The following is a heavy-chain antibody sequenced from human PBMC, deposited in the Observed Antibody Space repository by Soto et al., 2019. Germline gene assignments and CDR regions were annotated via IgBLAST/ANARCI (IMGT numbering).Heavy chain of an antibody. Sequence: GGSLRLSCAASGFTFSSYGMHWVRQAPGKGLEWVAVISYDGSNKYYADSVKGRFTISRDNSKNTLYLQMNSLRAEDTAKYYYDSSRGRHDAFDIWGQGTMVTVSS. CDR1: GFTFSSYG. J-gene: IGHJ3*02. CDR3: DSSRGRHDAFDI. D-gene: IGHD2-2*01. CDR2: ISYDGSNK. V-gene: IGHV3-30*03.